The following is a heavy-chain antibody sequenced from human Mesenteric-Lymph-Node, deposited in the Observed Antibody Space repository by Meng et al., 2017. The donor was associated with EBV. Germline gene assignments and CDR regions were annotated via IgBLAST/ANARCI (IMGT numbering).Heavy chain of an antibody. CDR3: ARVTYSGSRYPSVFDY. J-gene: IGHJ4*02. CDR1: GGSIGSANY. Sequence: QLQESGPGLVKPSQTLSLTCTGSGGSIGSANYWSWIRQPPGKGLEWIGYIYYSGNTYYNPSLESRVTISIDTSKSQVSLKLTSVTAADTAVYYCARVTYSGSRYPSVFDYWGQGNLVTVSS. CDR2: IYYSGNT. D-gene: IGHD6-13*01. V-gene: IGHV4-30-4*01.